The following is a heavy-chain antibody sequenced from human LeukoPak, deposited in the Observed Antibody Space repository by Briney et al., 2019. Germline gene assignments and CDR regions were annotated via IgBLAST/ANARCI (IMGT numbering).Heavy chain of an antibody. V-gene: IGHV3-21*01. CDR3: ARALASSLWSGCFSY. D-gene: IGHD3-3*01. J-gene: IGHJ4*02. CDR2: ISSSSSYI. CDR1: GFTFSSYS. Sequence: GGSLRLSCAASGFTFSSYSMNWVRQAPGKGLEWVSSISSSSSYIYYADSVKGRFTISRDNAKNSLYLQMNSLRAEDTAVYYCARALASSLWSGCFSYWGQGTLVTVSS.